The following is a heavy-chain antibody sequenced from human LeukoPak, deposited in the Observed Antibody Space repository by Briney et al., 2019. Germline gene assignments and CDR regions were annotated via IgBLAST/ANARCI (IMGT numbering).Heavy chain of an antibody. D-gene: IGHD3-22*01. CDR2: IKNDGSWI. J-gene: IGHJ4*02. CDR1: GFSLSPSW. V-gene: IGHV3-74*01. Sequence: GGSLRLTCAASGFSLSPSWMHWVRQAPGKGLEWVSRIKNDGSWINYADSVKGRFTISRDNSKNTLYLQMNSLRAEDTAVYYCAIYDSSGYYNYWGQGTLVTVSS. CDR3: AIYDSSGYYNY.